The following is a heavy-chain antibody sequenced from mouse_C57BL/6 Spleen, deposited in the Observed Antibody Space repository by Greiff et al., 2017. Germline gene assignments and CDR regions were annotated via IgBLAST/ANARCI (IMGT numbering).Heavy chain of an antibody. CDR3: ARGWLLRDYYAMDY. CDR1: GYAFSSSW. V-gene: IGHV1-82*01. J-gene: IGHJ4*01. CDR2: IYPGDGDT. D-gene: IGHD2-3*01. Sequence: QVQLQQSGPELVKPGASVKISCKASGYAFSSSWMNWVKQRPGKGLEWIGRIYPGDGDTNYNGKFKGKATLTADKSSSTAYMQLSSLTSDDSAVYFCARGWLLRDYYAMDYWGQGTSVTVSS.